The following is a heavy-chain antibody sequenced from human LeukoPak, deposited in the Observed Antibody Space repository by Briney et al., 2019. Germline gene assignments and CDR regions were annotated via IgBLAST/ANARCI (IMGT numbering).Heavy chain of an antibody. J-gene: IGHJ4*02. CDR1: GFTFSSYG. CDR3: AKGVKHIVVLTAQYYFDY. V-gene: IGHV3-30*02. CDR2: IRNDGSNK. D-gene: IGHD2-21*02. Sequence: GGSLRLSCAASGFTFSSYGMHWVRQAPGKGLEWVAFIRNDGSNKNYADSMKGRFTISRDNSKNTLYLQMNSLRAEDTAVYYCAKGVKHIVVLTAQYYFDYWGQGTLVTVSS.